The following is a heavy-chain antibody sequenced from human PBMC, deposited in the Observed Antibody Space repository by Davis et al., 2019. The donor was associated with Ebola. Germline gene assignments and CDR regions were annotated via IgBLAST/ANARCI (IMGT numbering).Heavy chain of an antibody. CDR2: ISAYNGNT. J-gene: IGHJ6*04. D-gene: IGHD4/OR15-4a*01. CDR1: GYTFNLYG. V-gene: IGHV1-18*01. Sequence: ASVKVSCKASGYTFNLYGISWVRQAPGQGLEWMGWISAYNGNTNYAQKLQGRVTMTTDTSTSTAYMELRSLRSDDTAVYYCARNMGMVNPYGMDVWGKGTTVTVSS. CDR3: ARNMGMVNPYGMDV.